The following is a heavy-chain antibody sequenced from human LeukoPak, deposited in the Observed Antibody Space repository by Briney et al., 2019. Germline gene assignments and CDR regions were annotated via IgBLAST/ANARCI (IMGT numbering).Heavy chain of an antibody. CDR2: ISTSGNT. CDR1: GGSISNSF. CDR3: ARDLVVPPYNWFDP. D-gene: IGHD2-2*01. V-gene: IGHV4-4*07. Sequence: SETLSLTCTVSGGSISNSFWSWIRQPAGKGLEWIGLISTSGNTNYNPSLKSRVTMSEDTSNKQLSLRLSSVTAADTAVYYCARDLVVPPYNWFDPWGQGTLVTVSS. J-gene: IGHJ5*02.